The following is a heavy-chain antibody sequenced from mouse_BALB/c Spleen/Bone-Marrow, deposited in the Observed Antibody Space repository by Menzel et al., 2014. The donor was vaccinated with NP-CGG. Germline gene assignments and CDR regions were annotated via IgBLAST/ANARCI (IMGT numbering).Heavy chain of an antibody. CDR1: GDSITSSY. V-gene: IGHV3-8*02. CDR3: ARDNGYHFDY. Sequence: EVKLVESGPSLVKPSQTLSLTCSVTGDSITSSYWNWIRKFPGNKLEYMGYISYSGNAYYNPSLKSRISLTRDTSKNQYYLQLNSVTTEDTATYFCARDNGYHFDYWGQGTTLTVSS. CDR2: ISYSGNA. D-gene: IGHD1-2*01. J-gene: IGHJ2*01.